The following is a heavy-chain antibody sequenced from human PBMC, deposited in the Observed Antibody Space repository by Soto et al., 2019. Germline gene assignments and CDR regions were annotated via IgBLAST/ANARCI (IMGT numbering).Heavy chain of an antibody. Sequence: GSLRLSCAASGFTFSSYSMNWVRQAPGKGLEWVSYISSSSSTIYYADSVKGRFTISRDNAKNSLYLQMNSLRAEDTAVYYCARDRKRITIFGVATRAFDIWGQGTMVTVS. V-gene: IGHV3-48*01. CDR1: GFTFSSYS. CDR2: ISSSSSTI. J-gene: IGHJ3*02. CDR3: ARDRKRITIFGVATRAFDI. D-gene: IGHD3-3*01.